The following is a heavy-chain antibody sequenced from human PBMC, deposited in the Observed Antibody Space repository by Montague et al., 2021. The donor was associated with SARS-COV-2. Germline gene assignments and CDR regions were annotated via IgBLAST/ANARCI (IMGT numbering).Heavy chain of an antibody. CDR3: ARWGLNNAFDI. V-gene: IGHV4-39*02. CDR2: IYFTGKT. CDR1: GDSISRSHYF. J-gene: IGHJ3*02. D-gene: IGHD1/OR15-1a*01. Sequence: SETLSLTCSVSGDSISRSHYFWAWIRQPPGMGLEWIGSIYFTGKTYYHPSLKSRVTISMDTSKNHFSLRLSSMTAADSAVFYCARWGLNNAFDIWGQGTMITVSS.